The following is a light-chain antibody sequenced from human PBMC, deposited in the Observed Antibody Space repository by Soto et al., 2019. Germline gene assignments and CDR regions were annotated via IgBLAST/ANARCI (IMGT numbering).Light chain of an antibody. CDR2: DAS. Sequence: IQLTQSPSTLSSSPGGRATLTCRASQSISSWLAWYQQKPGKAPRLLIYDASSLESGVPSRFSGSGSGTEFTLTISSLQTDDFATYYCQQYDSYSWTFGQGTKVDIK. CDR1: QSISSW. J-gene: IGKJ1*01. V-gene: IGKV1-5*01. CDR3: QQYDSYSWT.